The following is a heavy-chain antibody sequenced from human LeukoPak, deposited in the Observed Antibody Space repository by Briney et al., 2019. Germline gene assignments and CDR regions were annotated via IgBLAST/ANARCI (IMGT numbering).Heavy chain of an antibody. J-gene: IGHJ4*02. CDR1: DGSISNYY. D-gene: IGHD3-10*01. Sequence: SETLSLTCTVSDGSISNYYWTWIRQPAGKGLEWIGRIYVSGSTNYNPSLKSRVTISVDTSKDQFSLKLNSVTAADTAVYYCARHAPSSHGTGSYPLDYWGQGTLVTVSS. CDR3: ARHAPSSHGTGSYPLDY. V-gene: IGHV4-4*07. CDR2: IYVSGST.